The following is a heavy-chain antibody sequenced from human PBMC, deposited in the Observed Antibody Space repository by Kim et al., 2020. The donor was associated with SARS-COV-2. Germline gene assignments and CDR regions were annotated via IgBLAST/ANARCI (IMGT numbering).Heavy chain of an antibody. CDR2: INAGNGDT. Sequence: ASVKVSCKASGYTFTIYAVHWVRQAPGQRLEWMGWINAGNGDTKYSQKFQDRVTITRDTSASTAYMELSSLRSEDTAVYYCARGGAGSSGYADYWGQGTLITVSS. CDR1: GYTFTIYA. D-gene: IGHD3-22*01. J-gene: IGHJ4*02. V-gene: IGHV1-3*01. CDR3: ARGGAGSSGYADY.